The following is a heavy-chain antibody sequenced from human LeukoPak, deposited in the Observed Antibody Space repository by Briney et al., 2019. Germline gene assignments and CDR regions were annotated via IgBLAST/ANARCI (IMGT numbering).Heavy chain of an antibody. V-gene: IGHV4-34*01. Sequence: SETLSLTCAVYGGSFSGYYWSWIRQPPGKGLEWIGEINYSGSTTYKPSLNTRVTTSLDTSKKQFSLKLKSVTAADTAVYFCARGRFVGYSYGSYSWFDPWGQGTLVIVSS. CDR1: GGSFSGYY. D-gene: IGHD5-18*01. J-gene: IGHJ5*02. CDR2: INYSGST. CDR3: ARGRFVGYSYGSYSWFDP.